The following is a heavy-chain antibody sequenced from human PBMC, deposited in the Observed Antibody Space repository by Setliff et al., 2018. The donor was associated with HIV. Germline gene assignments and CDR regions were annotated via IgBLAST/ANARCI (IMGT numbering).Heavy chain of an antibody. D-gene: IGHD3-16*01. J-gene: IGHJ4*02. V-gene: IGHV4-59*01. Sequence: ASETLSLTCTVSGGSISPYYWNWIRQPPGKGLEWIGSIFNDGRTYYNPSLKSRVTISVDTSENQFSLKLSSVTAADTAVYYCARRLGATVFYYFDYLGQGTLVTVSS. CDR1: GGSISPYY. CDR2: IFNDGRT. CDR3: ARRLGATVFYYFDY.